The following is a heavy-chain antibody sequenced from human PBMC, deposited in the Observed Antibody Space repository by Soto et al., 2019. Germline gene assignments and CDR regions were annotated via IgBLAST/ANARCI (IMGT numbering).Heavy chain of an antibody. CDR1: GFNFSSYG. J-gene: IGHJ3*02. Sequence: QVQLVESGGGVVQPGRSLRLSCAASGFNFSSYGMHWVRQAPGKGLEWVALISYDGSNKYYADSVKGRFTISRDNSKNTLYLQMNSLRTEDTAVYYCAKDLGHGGRGAFDIWGQGTMVTVSS. V-gene: IGHV3-30*18. CDR2: ISYDGSNK. CDR3: AKDLGHGGRGAFDI. D-gene: IGHD7-27*01.